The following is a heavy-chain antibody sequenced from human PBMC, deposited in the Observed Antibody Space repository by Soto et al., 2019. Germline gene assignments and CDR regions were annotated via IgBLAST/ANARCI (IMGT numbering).Heavy chain of an antibody. CDR2: INAANGDT. CDR3: VRRHVSATGIDWFDP. CDR1: GYTFTSYG. D-gene: IGHD6-13*01. J-gene: IGHJ5*02. Sequence: QVQLVQSGTEVKKPGASVKVSYKASGYTFTSYGIRWVRQAPGQRLEWMGWINAANGDTKYSPKFQGRVTITRDTSASTAYMELSSLRSEDTAVYYCVRRHVSATGIDWFDPWGQGTLVTVSS. V-gene: IGHV1-3*01.